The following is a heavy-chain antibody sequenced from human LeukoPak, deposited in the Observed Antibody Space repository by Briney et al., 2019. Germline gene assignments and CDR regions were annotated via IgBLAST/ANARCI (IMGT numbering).Heavy chain of an antibody. CDR2: MNSNAGNT. J-gene: IGHJ2*01. CDR3: ARGRRGSSGSWSWYLDL. Sequence: ASVKVSCKASGFTLTNFDINWVRQATGQGLEWMGGMNSNAGNTGYAQEFQGRVTMTRDTSIGTAYMELTNLRSEDTAVYYCARGRRGSSGSWSWYLDLWGRGTLVTASS. V-gene: IGHV1-8*01. D-gene: IGHD3-22*01. CDR1: GFTLTNFD.